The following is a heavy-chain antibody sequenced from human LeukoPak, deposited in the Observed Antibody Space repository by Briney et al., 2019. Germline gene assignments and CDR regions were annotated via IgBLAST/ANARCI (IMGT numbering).Heavy chain of an antibody. Sequence: GGSLRLSCAASGFTFSSYGMHWVRQAPGKGLEWVAVISYDGSNKYYADSVKGRFTISRDNSKNTLYLQMNSLRAEDTAVYYCAREYYYDSSGYMDVWGKGTTVTVSS. CDR3: AREYYYDSSGYMDV. CDR2: ISYDGSNK. V-gene: IGHV3-30*03. J-gene: IGHJ6*03. D-gene: IGHD3-22*01. CDR1: GFTFSSYG.